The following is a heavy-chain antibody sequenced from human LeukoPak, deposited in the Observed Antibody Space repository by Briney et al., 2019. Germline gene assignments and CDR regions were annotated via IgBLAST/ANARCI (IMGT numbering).Heavy chain of an antibody. V-gene: IGHV4-59*01. Sequence: SETLSLTCTVSGGSISGYYWNWIRQPPGKGLEWIGYIYYSGSTNYNPSLKSRVTISVDTSKNQFSLKLSSVTAADTAVYYCARHIVVVPAAIGAGAYFDYWGQGTLVTVSS. CDR1: GGSISGYY. CDR2: IYYSGST. D-gene: IGHD2-2*02. CDR3: ARHIVVVPAAIGAGAYFDY. J-gene: IGHJ4*02.